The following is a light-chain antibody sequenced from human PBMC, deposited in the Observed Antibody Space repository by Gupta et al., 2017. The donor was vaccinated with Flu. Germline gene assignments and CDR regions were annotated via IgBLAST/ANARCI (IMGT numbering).Light chain of an antibody. CDR1: QDISNY. CDR3: QQYDNLPLT. CDR2: DAS. Sequence: DIQMTQSPSSLSASVGDRVTITCQASQDISNYLNWYQQKPGKAPKLLIYDASNLRTGAPSRFSGSGSGTDFTFTISSLQPEDIATYYCQQYDNLPLTFGGGTKVEIK. V-gene: IGKV1-33*01. J-gene: IGKJ4*01.